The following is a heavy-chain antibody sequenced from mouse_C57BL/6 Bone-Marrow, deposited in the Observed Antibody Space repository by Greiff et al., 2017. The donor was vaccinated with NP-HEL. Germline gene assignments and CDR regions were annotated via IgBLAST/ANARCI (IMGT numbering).Heavy chain of an antibody. CDR2: ISDGGSYT. D-gene: IGHD2-2*01. J-gene: IGHJ3*01. CDR1: GFTFSSYA. V-gene: IGHV5-4*01. CDR3: ARDRGGDYGYSWFAD. Sequence: EVKLVESGGGLVKPGGSLKLSCAASGFTFSSYAMSWVRQTPEKRLEWVATISDGGSYTYYPDNVKGRFTISRDNAKNNLYLQMSHLKSENTAMYYCARDRGGDYGYSWFADWGQGTVVTVSA.